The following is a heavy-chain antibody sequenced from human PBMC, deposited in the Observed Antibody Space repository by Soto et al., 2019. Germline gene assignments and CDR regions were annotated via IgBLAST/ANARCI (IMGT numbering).Heavy chain of an antibody. CDR1: GFTFSSYW. CDR3: GRVARGAWGVFDP. J-gene: IGHJ5*02. D-gene: IGHD3-16*01. CDR2: IDYDGGTT. V-gene: IGHV3-74*01. Sequence: EVQLVESGGGLVQPGGSLRLSCAASGFTFSSYWMHWVRQAPGKGLEWVSRIDYDGGTTSYADSVKGRFTISRDNAKNTLYLQMSSLTAEDTAVYYCGRVARGAWGVFDPWGQGTLVTVSP.